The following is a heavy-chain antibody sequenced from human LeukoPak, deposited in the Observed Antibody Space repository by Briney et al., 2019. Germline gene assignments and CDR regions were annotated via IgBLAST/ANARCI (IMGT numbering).Heavy chain of an antibody. Sequence: GGSLRLSCAASGFTFSSYSMNWVRQAPGKGLEWVSDISSSSSTKHYADSVKGRFTISRDKAKNSLYLQMNSLRAEDTAVYYCAREGYSSSWYEYWGQGTLVTVSS. CDR2: ISSSSSTK. D-gene: IGHD6-13*01. J-gene: IGHJ4*02. CDR3: AREGYSSSWYEY. V-gene: IGHV3-48*01. CDR1: GFTFSSYS.